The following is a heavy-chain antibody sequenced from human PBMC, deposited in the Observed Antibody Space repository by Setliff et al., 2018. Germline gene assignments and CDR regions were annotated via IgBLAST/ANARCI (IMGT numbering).Heavy chain of an antibody. CDR3: ARDQWVRSPPLYFSYSMDV. Sequence: SETLSLTCTVSGGSISSYYWSWIRQPPGKGLEWIGYIYKSGSTNYNPSLKSRVTVSLDTSKNQFSLKLTSMTAADTAVYYCARDQWVRSPPLYFSYSMDVWGQGTTVTVSS. D-gene: IGHD5-12*01. CDR1: GGSISSYY. V-gene: IGHV4-59*12. J-gene: IGHJ6*02. CDR2: IYKSGST.